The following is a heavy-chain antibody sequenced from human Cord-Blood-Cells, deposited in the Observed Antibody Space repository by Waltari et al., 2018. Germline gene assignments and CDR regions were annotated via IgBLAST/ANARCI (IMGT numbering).Heavy chain of an antibody. CDR1: GGTFSSYA. V-gene: IGHV1-69*09. CDR3: ARGTPKNAFDI. J-gene: IGHJ3*02. Sequence: QVQLVQSGAAVKKPGSSVKVSCKASGGTFSSYAISWVRQAPGQGLEWMGRIIPILGIANYAQKFQGRVTITADKSTSTAYMELSSLRSEDTAVYYCARGTPKNAFDIWGQGTMVTVSS. CDR2: IIPILGIA.